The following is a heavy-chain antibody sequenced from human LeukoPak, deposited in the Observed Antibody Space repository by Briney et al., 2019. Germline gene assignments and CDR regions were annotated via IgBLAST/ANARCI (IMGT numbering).Heavy chain of an antibody. CDR2: INHSGST. J-gene: IGHJ4*02. V-gene: IGHV4-34*01. Sequence: SETLSLTCAIYGGSFSGYYWSWIRQPPGKGLEWIGEINHSGSTNYNPSLKSRVSISVDTSKNQFSLKLNSVTAADTAVYYCARASGAAIDWGQGTLVTVSS. CDR1: GGSFSGYY. CDR3: ARASGAAID. D-gene: IGHD2-2*01.